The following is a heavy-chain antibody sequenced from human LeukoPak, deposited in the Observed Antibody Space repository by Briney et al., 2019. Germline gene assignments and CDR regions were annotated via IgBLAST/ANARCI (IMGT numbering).Heavy chain of an antibody. CDR2: IYHSGST. CDR1: GGSISSSSYY. V-gene: IGHV4-39*07. J-gene: IGHJ6*03. CDR3: AREVGATYYYYYMDV. D-gene: IGHD1-26*01. Sequence: SETLSLTCTVSGGSISSSSYYWGWIRQPPGKGLEWIGSIYHSGSTYYNPSLKSRVTISVDTSKNQFSLKLSSVTAADTAVYYCAREVGATYYYYYMDVWGKGTTVTVSS.